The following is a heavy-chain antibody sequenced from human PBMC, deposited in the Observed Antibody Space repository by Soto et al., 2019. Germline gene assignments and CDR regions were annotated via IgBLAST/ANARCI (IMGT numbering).Heavy chain of an antibody. D-gene: IGHD3-3*01. Sequence: PSETLSLTCAVYGGSFSGYYWSWIRQPPGKGLEWIGEINHSGSTNYNPSLKSRVTISVDTSKNQFSLKLSSVTAADTAVYYCARVGGVTIFGVEQLPSWFDPWGQGTLVTVSS. J-gene: IGHJ5*02. CDR3: ARVGGVTIFGVEQLPSWFDP. CDR1: GGSFSGYY. V-gene: IGHV4-34*01. CDR2: INHSGST.